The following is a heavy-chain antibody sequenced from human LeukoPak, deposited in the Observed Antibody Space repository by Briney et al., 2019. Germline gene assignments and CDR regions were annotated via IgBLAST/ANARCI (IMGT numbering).Heavy chain of an antibody. CDR1: GFTFSSYA. Sequence: GGSLRLSCAASGFTFSSYAMSWVRQAPGKGLEWVSAISGSGGSTYYADSVKGRFTISRDNSKNTLYLQMNSPRAEDTAVYYCAKGGLHNPQGFDYWGQGTLVTVSS. V-gene: IGHV3-23*01. D-gene: IGHD5-24*01. CDR3: AKGGLHNPQGFDY. CDR2: ISGSGGST. J-gene: IGHJ4*02.